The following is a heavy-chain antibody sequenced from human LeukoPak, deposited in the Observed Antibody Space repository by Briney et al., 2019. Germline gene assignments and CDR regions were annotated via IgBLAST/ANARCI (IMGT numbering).Heavy chain of an antibody. V-gene: IGHV1-24*01. J-gene: IGHJ4*02. D-gene: IGHD3-22*01. CDR3: ATDLPRYYDSTSMLSSY. Sequence: ASVKVSCKVSGYTLTELSMHWVRQAPGKGLEWMGGFDPEHGKTIYAQKFQGRVTMTEDTSTDTAYMELSSLRSEDTAVYYCATDLPRYYDSTSMLSSYWGQGTLVTVSS. CDR1: GYTLTELS. CDR2: FDPEHGKT.